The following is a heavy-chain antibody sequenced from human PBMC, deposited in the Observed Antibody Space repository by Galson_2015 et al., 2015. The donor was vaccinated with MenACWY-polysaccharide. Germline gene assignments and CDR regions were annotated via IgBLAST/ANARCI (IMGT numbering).Heavy chain of an antibody. V-gene: IGHV4-31*03. Sequence: TLSLTCTVSGDSITCGGYFWSWIRQHPGKGLEWIASISYDGGTYYNPSLKSRVTISVDTPNNQFSLKLNSVTAADTAVYYCARGGRAVSNRNWFDPWGQGTPVTVSS. CDR2: ISYDGGT. CDR3: ARGGRAVSNRNWFDP. J-gene: IGHJ5*02. CDR1: GDSITCGGYF. D-gene: IGHD3-16*01.